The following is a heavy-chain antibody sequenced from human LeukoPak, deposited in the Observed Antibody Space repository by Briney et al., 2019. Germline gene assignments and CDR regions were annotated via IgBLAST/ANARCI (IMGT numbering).Heavy chain of an antibody. CDR1: GGSISSYY. V-gene: IGHV4-59*01. J-gene: IGHJ3*02. D-gene: IGHD3-22*01. Sequence: SETLSLTCTVSGGSISSYYWSWIRQPPGKGLEWIGYIYYSGSTNYNPSLKSRVTISVDTSKNQFSLKLSSVTAADTAVYYCARVVPPYYYDSSVRAFDIWGQGTMVTVSS. CDR2: IYYSGST. CDR3: ARVVPPYYYDSSVRAFDI.